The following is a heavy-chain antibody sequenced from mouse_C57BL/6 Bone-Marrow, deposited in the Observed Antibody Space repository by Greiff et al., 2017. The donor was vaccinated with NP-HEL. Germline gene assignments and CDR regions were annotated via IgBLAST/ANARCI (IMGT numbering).Heavy chain of an antibody. V-gene: IGHV14-3*01. CDR3: ALFYRMDY. Sequence: VQLQQSVAELVRPGASVKLSCTASGFNNKNTYMHWVKQRPEQGLEWIGRIDPANGNTKYAPKFQGKATITADTSSNTAYLQLSSLTSEDTAIYYCALFYRMDYWGQGTSVTVSS. CDR2: IDPANGNT. CDR1: GFNNKNTY. D-gene: IGHD6-5*01. J-gene: IGHJ4*01.